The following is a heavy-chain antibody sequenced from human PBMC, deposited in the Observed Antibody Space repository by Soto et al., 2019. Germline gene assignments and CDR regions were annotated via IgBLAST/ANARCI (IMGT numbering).Heavy chain of an antibody. CDR2: IWYDGNTK. Sequence: QIQLVESGGGVVQPGRSLRLSCAASGFTFNTYGFNWVRQAPGKGLEWVAVIWYDGNTKYYADSVKGRITISRDNLKNTLYLQMNSLTAEDTAVYYCARPLVAPVAGPYYYGMDVWGQGTTVTVSS. CDR3: ARPLVAPVAGPYYYGMDV. CDR1: GFTFNTYG. V-gene: IGHV3-33*01. D-gene: IGHD6-19*01. J-gene: IGHJ6*02.